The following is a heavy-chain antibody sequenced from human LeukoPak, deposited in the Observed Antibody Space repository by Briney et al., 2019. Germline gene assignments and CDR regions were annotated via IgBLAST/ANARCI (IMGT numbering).Heavy chain of an antibody. J-gene: IGHJ6*03. Sequence: GASVKVSCKASGYTFTSYGISWVRQAPGQGLEWMGWISAYNGNTNYAQKLQGRVTMTTDTSTSTAYMELRSLRSDDTAVYYCARIGSGSYWHYYYMDVWGKGSTVTISS. CDR3: ARIGSGSYWHYYYMDV. CDR1: GYTFTSYG. CDR2: ISAYNGNT. D-gene: IGHD3-10*01. V-gene: IGHV1-18*01.